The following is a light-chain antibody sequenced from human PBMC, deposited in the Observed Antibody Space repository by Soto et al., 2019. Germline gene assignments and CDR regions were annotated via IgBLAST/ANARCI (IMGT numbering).Light chain of an antibody. CDR1: SSDVGSYNY. J-gene: IGLJ1*01. Sequence: QSALTQPASVSGSPGQSITISCTGTSSDVGSYNYVSWYQHHPGKAPKLVIYDVDDRPSGVSNRFSGSKSGNTASLAISGLQAEDEADYYCSSFTNSSPLGVFGTGTKFTVL. CDR2: DVD. CDR3: SSFTNSSPLGV. V-gene: IGLV2-14*03.